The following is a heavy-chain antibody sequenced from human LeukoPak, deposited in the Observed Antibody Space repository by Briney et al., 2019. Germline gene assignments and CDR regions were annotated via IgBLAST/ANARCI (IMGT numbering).Heavy chain of an antibody. V-gene: IGHV4-34*01. CDR2: INHSGST. CDR3: ARENLVRGVVDY. CDR1: GGSFSGYY. J-gene: IGHJ4*02. D-gene: IGHD3-10*01. Sequence: SETLSLTCAVYGGSFSGYYWSWIRQPPGKGLEWIGEINHSGSTNYNPSLKSRVTISVDTSKNQCSLKLSSVTAADTAVYYCARENLVRGVVDYWGQRTLVTVSS.